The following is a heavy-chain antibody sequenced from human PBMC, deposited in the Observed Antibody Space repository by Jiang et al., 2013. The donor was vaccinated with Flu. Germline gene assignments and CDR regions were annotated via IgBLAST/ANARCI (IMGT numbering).Heavy chain of an antibody. D-gene: IGHD5-24*01. V-gene: IGHV3-53*04. J-gene: IGHJ6*02. CDR3: ARGGRRLQYYYYGMDV. Sequence: VQLVESGGGLIQPGGSLRLSCAASGFTVSSNYMSWVRQAPGKGLEWVSVIYSGGSTYYADSVKGRFTISRHNSKNTLYLQMNSLRAEDTAVYYCARGGRRLQYYYYGMDVWGQGTTVTVSS. CDR1: GFTVSSNY. CDR2: IYSGGST.